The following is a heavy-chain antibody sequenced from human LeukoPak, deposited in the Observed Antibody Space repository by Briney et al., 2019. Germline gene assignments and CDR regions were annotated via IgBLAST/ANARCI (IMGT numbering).Heavy chain of an antibody. CDR1: GGSISSYY. Sequence: PSETLSLTCTVSGGSISSYYWSWIRQPPGKGLEGIGYIYYSGSTNYNPSLKSRVTISVDTSKNQFSLKLSSVTAADTAVYYCARLPSVRAQNDYWGQGTLVTVSS. CDR2: IYYSGST. V-gene: IGHV4-59*08. J-gene: IGHJ4*02. CDR3: ARLPSVRAQNDY.